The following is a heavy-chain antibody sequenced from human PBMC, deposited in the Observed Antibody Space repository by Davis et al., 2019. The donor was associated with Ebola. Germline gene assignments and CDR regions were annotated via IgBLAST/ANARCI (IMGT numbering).Heavy chain of an antibody. D-gene: IGHD2-15*01. CDR1: GFTFSSYW. CDR2: IRQDGSEK. Sequence: GGSLRLSCAASGFTFSSYWMTWVRQAPGKGLEWVANIRQDGSEKYCVDSVEGRFAISRDNANNSLFLQMNSLRVEDTAVYYCTREGGGSWGYWGQGTLVTVSS. J-gene: IGHJ4*02. CDR3: TREGGGSWGY. V-gene: IGHV3-7*01.